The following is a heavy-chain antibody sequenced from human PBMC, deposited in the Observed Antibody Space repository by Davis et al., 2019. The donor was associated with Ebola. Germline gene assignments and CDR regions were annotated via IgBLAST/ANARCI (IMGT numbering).Heavy chain of an antibody. D-gene: IGHD3-16*02. J-gene: IGHJ4*02. CDR3: ARASFDYDYVWGSYRALLFDY. Sequence: GESLKISCEASGFTFSNAWMSWVRQAPGKGLEWVGRIKRKNDGGTTDYAALVKGRFTISRNDSKNTVYLQMNSLKTEDTAVYYCARASFDYDYVWGSYRALLFDYWGQGTLVTVSS. CDR1: GFTFSNAW. CDR2: IKRKNDGGTT. V-gene: IGHV3-15*01.